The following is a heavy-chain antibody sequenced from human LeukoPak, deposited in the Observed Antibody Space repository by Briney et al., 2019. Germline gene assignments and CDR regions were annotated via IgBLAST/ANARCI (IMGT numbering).Heavy chain of an antibody. J-gene: IGHJ6*03. D-gene: IGHD2-15*01. Sequence: GESLRLSCVASGFAFSSFAMSWVRQAPGKGLEWVSGLTGSGRTYHADSVKGRFTISRDNSKNTLSLQMNSLRAEDTAVYYCAKMKGWRLYDYCMDVWGKGTTVTVSS. CDR3: AKMKGWRLYDYCMDV. CDR2: LTGSGRT. V-gene: IGHV3-23*01. CDR1: GFAFSSFA.